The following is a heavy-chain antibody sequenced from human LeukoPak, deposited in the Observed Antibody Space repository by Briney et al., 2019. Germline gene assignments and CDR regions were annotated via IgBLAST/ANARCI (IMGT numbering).Heavy chain of an antibody. J-gene: IGHJ3*02. D-gene: IGHD1-1*01. V-gene: IGHV1-2*02. CDR1: GYTFTGYY. CDR2: INPNSGGT. Sequence: GASVKASCKASGYTFTGYYMHWVRQAPGQGFEWMGWINPNSGGTNYAQKFQGRVTMTRDTSISTAYMELSRLRSDDTAVYYCATSRLDSDAFDIWGQGTMVTVSS. CDR3: ATSRLDSDAFDI.